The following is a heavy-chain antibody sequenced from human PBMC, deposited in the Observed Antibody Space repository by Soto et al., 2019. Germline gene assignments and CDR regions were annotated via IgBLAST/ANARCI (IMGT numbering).Heavy chain of an antibody. V-gene: IGHV3-33*01. J-gene: IGHJ6*02. Sequence: QVPLVESGGGVVQPGRSLRLSCEASGFTFRNYGMHWVRQAPGKGPEWVSVIWYDGSRKYYVDSVKGRFTISRDNXKNTVYRQMDSLRAEDTAVYFCARGNYDGGGVEDMWGQGTRVTISS. CDR1: GFTFRNYG. CDR2: IWYDGSRK. CDR3: ARGNYDGGGVEDM. D-gene: IGHD2-21*01.